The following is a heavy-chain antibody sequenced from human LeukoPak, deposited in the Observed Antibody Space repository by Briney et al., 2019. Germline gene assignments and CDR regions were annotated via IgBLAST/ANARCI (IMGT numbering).Heavy chain of an antibody. CDR1: DFTFSSYW. J-gene: IGHJ4*02. D-gene: IGHD3-10*01. V-gene: IGHV3-11*01. CDR2: ISSSGSTI. CDR3: ARYVLLWFGEGRDDY. Sequence: GGSLRLSCAISDFTFSSYWMSWIRQAPGKGLEWVSYISSSGSTIYYADSVKGRFTISRDNAKNSLYLQMNSLRAEDTAVYYSARYVLLWFGEGRDDYWGQGALVTVSS.